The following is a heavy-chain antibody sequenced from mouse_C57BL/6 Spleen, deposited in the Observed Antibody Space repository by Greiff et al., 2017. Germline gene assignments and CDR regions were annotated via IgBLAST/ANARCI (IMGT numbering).Heavy chain of an antibody. CDR1: GYTFTSYW. Sequence: VQLQQPGAELVMPGASVKLSCKASGYTFTSYWMHWVKQRPGQGLEWIGEIDPSDSYTNYNQKFKGKSTLTVDKSSSTAYMQLSSLTSEDSAVYYCARSPIYYYGSSNYFDYWGQGTTLTVSS. D-gene: IGHD1-1*01. CDR2: IDPSDSYT. CDR3: ARSPIYYYGSSNYFDY. J-gene: IGHJ2*01. V-gene: IGHV1-69*01.